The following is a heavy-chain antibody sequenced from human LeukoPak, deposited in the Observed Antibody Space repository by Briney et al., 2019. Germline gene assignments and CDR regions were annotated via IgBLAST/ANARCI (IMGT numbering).Heavy chain of an antibody. D-gene: IGHD3-22*01. J-gene: IGHJ4*02. CDR3: ARTHSSSWGIADY. CDR2: IRYDGSNK. Sequence: PGGSLRLSCAASGFTFSSYGMHWVRQAPGKGLEWVAFIRYDGSNKYYADSVKGRFTISRDNSKNTLYLQMNSLRAEDTAVYYCARTHSSSWGIADYWGQGTLVTVSS. V-gene: IGHV3-30*02. CDR1: GFTFSSYG.